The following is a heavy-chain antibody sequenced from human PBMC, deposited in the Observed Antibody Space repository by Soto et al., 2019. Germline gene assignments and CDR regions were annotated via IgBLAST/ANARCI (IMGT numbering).Heavy chain of an antibody. J-gene: IGHJ5*02. CDR3: ARNGDSSDYRGWFDP. D-gene: IGHD3-22*01. CDR2: IYSGGTT. CDR1: GFTVSSNY. V-gene: IGHV3-66*01. Sequence: EVQLVESGGGLVQPGGSLRLSCAASGFTVSSNYMSWVRQAPGKGLEWVSVIYSGGTTYYADSVKGRFTISRANSKTRLYLQMNSLRAEDTVVYYCARNGDSSDYRGWFDPWGQGALVTVSS.